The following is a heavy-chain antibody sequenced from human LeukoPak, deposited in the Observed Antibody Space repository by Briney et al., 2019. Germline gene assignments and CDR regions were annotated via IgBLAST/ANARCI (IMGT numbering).Heavy chain of an antibody. D-gene: IGHD5-18*01. CDR3: AKDRSDTSMVYNFDY. CDR1: GFTFSYYT. V-gene: IGHV3-21*04. J-gene: IGHJ4*02. Sequence: GGSLRLSCVASGFTFSYYTVNWVRQAPGKGLEWVSSISSNGAYIYYAASVRGRFTISRDNSKNTLYLQMNSLRAEDTAVYYCAKDRSDTSMVYNFDYWGQGTLVTVSS. CDR2: ISSNGAYI.